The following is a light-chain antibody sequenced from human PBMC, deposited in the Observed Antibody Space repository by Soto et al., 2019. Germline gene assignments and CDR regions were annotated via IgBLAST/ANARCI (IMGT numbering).Light chain of an antibody. Sequence: QSALTQPPSASGSLGQSVTISCSGGSSDIGGYNYVAWYQQHPGKAPKLIIYEVNKRPSRVPDRFSGSKAGDTSSLTVSGLQAEDEADYSCSSYAGGNNLLFGGGSKVAVL. V-gene: IGLV2-8*01. CDR3: SSYAGGNNLL. CDR1: SSDIGGYNY. CDR2: EVN. J-gene: IGLJ2*01.